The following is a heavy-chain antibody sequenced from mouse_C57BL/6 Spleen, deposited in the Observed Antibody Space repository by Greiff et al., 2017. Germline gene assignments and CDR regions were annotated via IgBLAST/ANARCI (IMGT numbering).Heavy chain of an antibody. V-gene: IGHV1-64*01. CDR2: IHPNSGST. D-gene: IGHD2-1*01. J-gene: IGHJ2*01. Sequence: QVQLQQPGAELVKPGASVKLSCKASGYTFTSYWMHWVKQRPGQGLEWIGMIHPNSGSTNYNEKFKSKATLTVDKSSSTAYMQLSSLTSEDSAVYYCAREDGNEYFDYWGQGTTLTVSS. CDR3: AREDGNEYFDY. CDR1: GYTFTSYW.